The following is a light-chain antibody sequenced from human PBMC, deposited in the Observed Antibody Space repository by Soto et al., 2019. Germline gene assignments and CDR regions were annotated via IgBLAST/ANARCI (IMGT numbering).Light chain of an antibody. Sequence: EIVLTQSPATLSLSPGERATLSCRASQSVGSSLAWYQQKPGQSPRLLIYDASNRATGIPARFSGSGSGTXFTLTISSLEPEDFAVYYCQRRNNWPLLWSFGGGTKVEIK. CDR2: DAS. J-gene: IGKJ4*01. CDR3: QRRNNWPLLWS. V-gene: IGKV3-11*01. CDR1: QSVGSS.